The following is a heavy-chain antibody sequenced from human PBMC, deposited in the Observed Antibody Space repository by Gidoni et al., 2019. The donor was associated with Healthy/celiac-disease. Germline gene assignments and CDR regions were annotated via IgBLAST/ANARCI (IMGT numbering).Heavy chain of an antibody. CDR1: GFPFSSYW. D-gene: IGHD5-18*01. Sequence: EVQLVESGGGLVQPGGSLRLSCAASGFPFSSYWMSWVRQAPGKGLEWVANIKQDGSEKYYVDSVKGRFTISRDNAKNSLYLQMNSLRAEDTAVYYCAREDSYGYTYYFDYWGQGTLVTVSS. V-gene: IGHV3-7*01. J-gene: IGHJ4*02. CDR2: IKQDGSEK. CDR3: AREDSYGYTYYFDY.